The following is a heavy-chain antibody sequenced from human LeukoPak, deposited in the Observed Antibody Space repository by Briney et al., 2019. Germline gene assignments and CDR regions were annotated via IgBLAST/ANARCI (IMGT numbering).Heavy chain of an antibody. D-gene: IGHD3-10*01. Sequence: GESLKISCKGSGYSFTSYWIGWVRQMPGKGLEWMGIIYPGDSDTRYSPSFQGQVTISADKSISTAYLQWSSLKASDTAMYYCARHRRYYGSGSGNWFDPWGQGTLVTVSS. CDR3: ARHRRYYGSGSGNWFDP. CDR2: IYPGDSDT. J-gene: IGHJ5*02. V-gene: IGHV5-51*01. CDR1: GYSFTSYW.